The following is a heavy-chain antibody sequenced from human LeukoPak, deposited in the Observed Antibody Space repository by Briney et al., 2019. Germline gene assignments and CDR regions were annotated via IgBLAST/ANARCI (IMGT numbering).Heavy chain of an antibody. CDR2: IYTSGST. CDR1: GGSFSGYH. Sequence: SETLSLTCAVYGGSFSGYHWSWIRQPAGKGLEWIGRIYTSGSTYYNPSLKSRVTMSVDTSKNQFSLRLRSVTAADTAVYYCARDQDYGDYRDWGQGTLVTVSS. V-gene: IGHV4-4*07. D-gene: IGHD4-17*01. CDR3: ARDQDYGDYRD. J-gene: IGHJ4*02.